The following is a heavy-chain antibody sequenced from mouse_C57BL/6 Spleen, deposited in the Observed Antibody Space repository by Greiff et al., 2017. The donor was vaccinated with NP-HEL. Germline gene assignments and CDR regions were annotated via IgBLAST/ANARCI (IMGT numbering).Heavy chain of an antibody. CDR3: AREGIYYGSGY. J-gene: IGHJ3*02. CDR1: GYAFTNYL. D-gene: IGHD1-1*01. CDR2: INPGSGGT. Sequence: QVQLQQSGAELVRPGTSVKVSCKASGYAFTNYLIEWVKQRPGQGLAWIGLINPGSGGTNYNEKFKGKATLTADKSSSTAYMQLSSLTSEESAVEFCAREGIYYGSGYWGQGTLVTVSA. V-gene: IGHV1-54*01.